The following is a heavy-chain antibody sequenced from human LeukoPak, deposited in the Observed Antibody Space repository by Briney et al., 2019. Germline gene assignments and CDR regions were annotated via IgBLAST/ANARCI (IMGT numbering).Heavy chain of an antibody. Sequence: GGSLILSCAASGFSFNTYGMHWVRQAPGKGLEWVAVISYDENNKFYADSVKGRCTISRDNSQKTLYLQMNSLRAEDTAVYYCAKDRGGGYNYDGGYFDHWGQGTLVTVSS. CDR3: AKDRGGGYNYDGGYFDH. CDR1: GFSFNTYG. V-gene: IGHV3-30*18. D-gene: IGHD5-24*01. CDR2: ISYDENNK. J-gene: IGHJ4*02.